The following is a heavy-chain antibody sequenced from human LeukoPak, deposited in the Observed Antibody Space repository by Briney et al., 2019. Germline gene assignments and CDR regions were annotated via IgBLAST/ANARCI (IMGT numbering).Heavy chain of an antibody. Sequence: ASVKVSCKASGGTFSSYAISWVRQAPGQGLEWMGGIIPIFGTANYAQKFQGRVTITADESTSTAYMELSSLRSEDTAVYYCARAHRYCSGGSCYGHFDYWGQGTLVTVSS. CDR1: GGTFSSYA. CDR2: IIPIFGTA. CDR3: ARAHRYCSGGSCYGHFDY. V-gene: IGHV1-69*13. J-gene: IGHJ4*02. D-gene: IGHD2-15*01.